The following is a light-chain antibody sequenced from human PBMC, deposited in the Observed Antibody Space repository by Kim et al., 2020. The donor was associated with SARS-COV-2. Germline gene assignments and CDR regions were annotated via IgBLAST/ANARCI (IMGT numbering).Light chain of an antibody. V-gene: IGKV3-11*01. Sequence: SPGESGTLSCRASQSVSGCLAWYQPKPGQAPRLLIYDASTRATGIPARFSGSGSGTDFTLTISSLEPEDFAVYYCQQRSNWPPWTFGQGTKVDIK. CDR3: QQRSNWPPWT. CDR1: QSVSGC. CDR2: DAS. J-gene: IGKJ1*01.